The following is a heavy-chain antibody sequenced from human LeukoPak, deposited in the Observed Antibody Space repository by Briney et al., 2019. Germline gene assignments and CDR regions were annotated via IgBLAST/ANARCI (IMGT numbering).Heavy chain of an antibody. CDR1: GYTFTSYG. Sequence: ASVKVSCKASGYTFTSYGISWVRQAPGQGLEWMGWISAYNGNTNYAQKLQGRVTMTTDTSTSIAYMELRSLRSDDTAVYYCARARVLNNWFDPWGQGTLVTVSS. CDR2: ISAYNGNT. D-gene: IGHD4/OR15-4a*01. V-gene: IGHV1-18*01. J-gene: IGHJ5*02. CDR3: ARARVLNNWFDP.